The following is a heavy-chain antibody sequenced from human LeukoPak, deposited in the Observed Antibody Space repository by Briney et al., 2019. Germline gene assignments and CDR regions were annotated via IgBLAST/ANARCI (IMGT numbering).Heavy chain of an antibody. CDR2: ISYDGSNK. CDR1: GFTFSSYA. Sequence: PGGSLRLSCAASGFTFSSYAMHWVRQAPGKGLEWVAVISYDGSNKYYADSVKGRFTISRDNSKHTLYLQRNSLRAEDTAVYYCARDAKYQLLFVGAFDIWGQGTMVTVSS. CDR3: ARDAKYQLLFVGAFDI. V-gene: IGHV3-30-3*01. D-gene: IGHD2-2*01. J-gene: IGHJ3*02.